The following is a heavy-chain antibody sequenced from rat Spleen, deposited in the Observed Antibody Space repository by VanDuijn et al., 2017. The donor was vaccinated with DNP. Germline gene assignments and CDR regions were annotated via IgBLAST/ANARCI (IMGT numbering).Heavy chain of an antibody. CDR3: ARHSTITGVMDA. D-gene: IGHD5-1*01. J-gene: IGHJ4*01. CDR1: GFALTSNN. Sequence: QVQLKESGPGLVQPSQTLSLTCTVSGFALTSNNVAWVRQPPGKGLEWMGAIWSGGNTDYNSALKSRLSISRDTSKSQVFLKMNSLQIDDTAKYFCARHSTITGVMDAWGQGASVTVSS. V-gene: IGHV2-1*01. CDR2: IWSGGNT.